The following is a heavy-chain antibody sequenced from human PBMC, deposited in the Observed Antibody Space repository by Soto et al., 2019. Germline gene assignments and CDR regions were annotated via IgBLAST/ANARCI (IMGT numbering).Heavy chain of an antibody. J-gene: IGHJ4*02. Sequence: QMQLVQSGAEVKKPGYSVTVSCKALGNTFTYRYLHWVRQAPGQVLEWMGWITPFSGDVHYAQKFQERVTITRDRSINTAYRQMSSLRSEDTAMYFCAGGGAGSGPFTWELPDHWGQGTLVTVSS. V-gene: IGHV1-45*02. D-gene: IGHD1-26*01. CDR2: ITPFSGDV. CDR3: AGGGAGSGPFTWELPDH. CDR1: GNTFTYRY.